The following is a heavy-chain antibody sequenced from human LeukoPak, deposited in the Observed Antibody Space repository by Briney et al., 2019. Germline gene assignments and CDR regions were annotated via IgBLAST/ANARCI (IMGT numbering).Heavy chain of an antibody. V-gene: IGHV3-21*01. CDR1: GFTFSSYS. J-gene: IGHJ4*02. Sequence: PGGSLRLSCAASGFTFSSYSMSWVRQAPGKGLEWVSSISSSSSYIYYADSMKGRFTISRDNAKNSLYLQMNSLRAEDTAVYYCARAMVVAATLLDYWGQGTLVTVSS. D-gene: IGHD2-15*01. CDR3: ARAMVVAATLLDY. CDR2: ISSSSSYI.